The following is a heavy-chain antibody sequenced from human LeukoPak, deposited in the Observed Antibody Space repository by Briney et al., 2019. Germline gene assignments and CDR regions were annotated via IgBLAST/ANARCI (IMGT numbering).Heavy chain of an antibody. CDR2: INPNSGGT. D-gene: IGHD5-12*01. CDR3: AAALGIVATGGDY. Sequence: ASVKVSCKASGYTFTGYYMHWVPQAPGQGLEWMGWINPNSGGTNYAQKFQGRVTMTRDTSISTAYMELSRLRSDDTAVYYCAAALGIVATGGDYWGQGTLVTVSS. J-gene: IGHJ4*02. CDR1: GYTFTGYY. V-gene: IGHV1-2*02.